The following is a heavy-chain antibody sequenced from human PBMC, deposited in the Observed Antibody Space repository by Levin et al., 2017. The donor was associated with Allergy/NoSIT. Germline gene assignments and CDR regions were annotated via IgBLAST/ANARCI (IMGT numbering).Heavy chain of an antibody. Sequence: GGSLRLSCAASGFIFSTYDMSWVRQAPGKGLEWVSDISGNNGRAYYADSVKGRFTISRDDSKNTLYLQMNSLRAEDTAVYYCAKLDSGWSHFDHWGQGALVTVSS. V-gene: IGHV3-23*01. CDR3: AKLDSGWSHFDH. CDR2: ISGNNGRA. CDR1: GFIFSTYD. J-gene: IGHJ4*02. D-gene: IGHD6-19*01.